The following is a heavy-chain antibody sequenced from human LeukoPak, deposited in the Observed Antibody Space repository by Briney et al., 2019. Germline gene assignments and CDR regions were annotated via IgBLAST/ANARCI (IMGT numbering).Heavy chain of an antibody. Sequence: SETLSLTCTVSGGYISNYYWSWIRQPPGKGLEWIGYIYYSGSTNYNPSLKSRVTISVDTSKNQFSLKLSSVTAADTAVYYCARVLGGHMGYMDVWGKGTTVTVSS. CDR3: ARVLGGHMGYMDV. CDR2: IYYSGST. J-gene: IGHJ6*03. V-gene: IGHV4-59*01. CDR1: GGYISNYY. D-gene: IGHD2-21*01.